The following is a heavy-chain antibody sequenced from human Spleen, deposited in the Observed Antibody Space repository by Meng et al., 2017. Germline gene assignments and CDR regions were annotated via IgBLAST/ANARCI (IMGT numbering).Heavy chain of an antibody. D-gene: IGHD3-22*01. Sequence: ASVKVSCKASGYTFTGYFMHWVRQAPGQGLEWMGRINPNSGGTNYAQKFQGRVTMTRDTSTSTVYMELSSLRSEDTAVYYCARDLSGDSNNYWGQGTLVTVSS. V-gene: IGHV1-2*06. J-gene: IGHJ4*02. CDR2: INPNSGGT. CDR3: ARDLSGDSNNY. CDR1: GYTFTGYF.